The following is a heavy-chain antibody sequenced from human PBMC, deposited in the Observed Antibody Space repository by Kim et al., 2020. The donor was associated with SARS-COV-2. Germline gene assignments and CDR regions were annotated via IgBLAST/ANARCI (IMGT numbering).Heavy chain of an antibody. D-gene: IGHD3-16*01. J-gene: IGHJ3*02. CDR1: GFTFSAYD. V-gene: IGHV3-48*02. CDR3: VRDRMGGAFDI. CDR2: ITKSSNTI. Sequence: GGSLRLSCATSGFTFSAYDMNWVRRAPGKGLEWLSFITKSSNTIYYADSVKGRFSISRDNAKNSLYLQMNSLRDDDTALYYCVRDRMGGAFDIWGQGTMVTVSS.